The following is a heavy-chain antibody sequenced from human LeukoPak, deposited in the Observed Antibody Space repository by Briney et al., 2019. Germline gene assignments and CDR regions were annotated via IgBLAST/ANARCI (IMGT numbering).Heavy chain of an antibody. D-gene: IGHD3-22*01. J-gene: IGHJ4*02. CDR1: GFTFSSCA. Sequence: GGSLRLSCAASGFTFSSCAMHWVRQAPGKGLEWVVVISYDGSNKYYADSVKGRFTISRDNSKNTLYLQMNSLRAEDTAVYYCAKDSYYDSSGCNDYWGQGTLVTVSS. V-gene: IGHV3-30-3*01. CDR3: AKDSYYDSSGCNDY. CDR2: ISYDGSNK.